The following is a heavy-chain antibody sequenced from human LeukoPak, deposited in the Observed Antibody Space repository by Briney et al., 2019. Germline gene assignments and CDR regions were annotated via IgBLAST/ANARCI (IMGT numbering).Heavy chain of an antibody. V-gene: IGHV4-59*12. Sequence: PSETLSLTCTVSGDSITSYYWNWIRQPPGKGLEWIGYIYYSGSTNYNPSPKSRVTMSLDASKSQFSLKLTSVTAADTAVYYCAREGGFYRPLDYSGQGTLVTVSS. CDR3: AREGGFYRPLDY. J-gene: IGHJ4*02. D-gene: IGHD3-3*01. CDR1: GDSITSYY. CDR2: IYYSGST.